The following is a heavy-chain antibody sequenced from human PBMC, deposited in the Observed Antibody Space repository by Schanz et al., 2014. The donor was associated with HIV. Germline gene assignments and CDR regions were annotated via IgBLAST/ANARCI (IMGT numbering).Heavy chain of an antibody. CDR1: GGSFSGHY. Sequence: QVQLQQWGAGLLKPSETLSLTCAVYGGSFSGHYWSWIRQPPGKGLDWIGYMYHSGSTFYNPSLKSRVAISVNTSKNQFSLTLTSVTSADTAVYYCARESGSGSYSFPDYWGQGILVTVSS. V-gene: IGHV4-34*01. CDR2: MYHSGST. J-gene: IGHJ4*02. D-gene: IGHD3-10*01. CDR3: ARESGSGSYSFPDY.